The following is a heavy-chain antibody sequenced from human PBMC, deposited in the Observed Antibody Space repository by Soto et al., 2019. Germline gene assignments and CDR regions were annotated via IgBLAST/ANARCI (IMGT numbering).Heavy chain of an antibody. Sequence: QVQLQQWGAGLLKPSETLSLTCAVYGGSFSGYYWSWIRQPPGKGLEWIGEINHSGSTNYNPSLKSRVTRSVATSKTQFSLKLSSVTAADTAVYYCARVGDPPRSASRYFDYWGQGTLVTVSS. D-gene: IGHD1-26*01. J-gene: IGHJ4*02. V-gene: IGHV4-34*01. CDR2: INHSGST. CDR3: ARVGDPPRSASRYFDY. CDR1: GGSFSGYY.